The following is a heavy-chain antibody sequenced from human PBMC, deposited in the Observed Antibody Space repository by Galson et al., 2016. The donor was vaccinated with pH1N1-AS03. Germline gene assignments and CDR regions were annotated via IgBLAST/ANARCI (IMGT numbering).Heavy chain of an antibody. CDR2: INREETG. Sequence: SLRLSCAASGFAVSDYYVSWVRQAPGKGLDWVSIINREETGYYSASVQGQFTIARDSSNNVVYLQMNALRPDDTAVYYCAKGRGFILDSWGQGTLVTVSS. D-gene: IGHD5-24*01. V-gene: IGHV3-53*05. J-gene: IGHJ4*02. CDR1: GFAVSDYY. CDR3: AKGRGFILDS.